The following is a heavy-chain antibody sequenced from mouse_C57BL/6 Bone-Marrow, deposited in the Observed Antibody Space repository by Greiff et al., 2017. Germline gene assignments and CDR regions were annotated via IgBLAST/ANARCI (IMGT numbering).Heavy chain of an antibody. J-gene: IGHJ2*01. D-gene: IGHD1-1*01. CDR2: IRNKANGYTT. CDR1: GFPFTDYY. CDR3: ARYKYYYGSSFDY. V-gene: IGHV7-3*01. Sequence: EVNVVESGGGLVQPGGSLSLSCAASGFPFTDYYLSWVRHPPGKALWWLGFIRNKANGYTTEYSASVKGRFTISRDNSQSILYLQMNALRAEDSATYYCARYKYYYGSSFDYWGQGTTLTVSS.